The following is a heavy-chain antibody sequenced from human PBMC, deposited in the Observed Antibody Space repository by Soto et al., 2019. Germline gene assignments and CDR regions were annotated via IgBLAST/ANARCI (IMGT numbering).Heavy chain of an antibody. Sequence: GASVKVSCKASGYTFTSYGISWVRQAPGQGLEWMGWINAGNGNTKYSQKFQGRVTITRDTSASTAYMELSSLRSEDTAVYYCAREDQWQYEYWGQGTLVTVSS. CDR3: AREDQWQYEY. J-gene: IGHJ4*02. V-gene: IGHV1-3*01. CDR1: GYTFTSYG. D-gene: IGHD6-19*01. CDR2: INAGNGNT.